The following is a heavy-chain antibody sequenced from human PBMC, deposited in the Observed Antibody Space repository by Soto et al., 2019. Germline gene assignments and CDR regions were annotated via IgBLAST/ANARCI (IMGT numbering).Heavy chain of an antibody. CDR3: ARPLRYFFLGEQQHYYGMDV. V-gene: IGHV5-51*01. CDR1: GYIFTSYW. D-gene: IGHD3-9*01. Sequence: PGESLKISCKGSGYIFTSYWIGWVRQMPGKGLEWMGIIYPGDSDTRYSPSFQGQVTISADKSISTAYLQWSSLKASDTAMYYCARPLRYFFLGEQQHYYGMDVWCQAITVTVS. CDR2: IYPGDSDT. J-gene: IGHJ6*02.